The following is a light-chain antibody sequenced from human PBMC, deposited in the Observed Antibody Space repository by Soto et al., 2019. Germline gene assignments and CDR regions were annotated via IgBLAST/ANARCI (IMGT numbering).Light chain of an antibody. V-gene: IGLV2-14*03. CDR2: DVL. J-gene: IGLJ2*01. CDR1: SSDVGGYNY. CDR3: SSYTSSSTLV. Sequence: QSALTQPASVSGSPGQSITISCTGTSSDVGGYNYVSWYQHHPGKAPKLMIYDVLNRPSGISNRFSGAKSGNTAALNTSGLQAEDEADYYCSSYTSSSTLVFGGGTKLTVL.